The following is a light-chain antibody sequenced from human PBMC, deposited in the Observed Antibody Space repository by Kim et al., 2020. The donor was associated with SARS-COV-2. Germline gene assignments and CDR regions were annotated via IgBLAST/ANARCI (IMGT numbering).Light chain of an antibody. CDR2: VNSDGSH. CDR3: QTWGTGIRV. CDR1: SGHSSYA. Sequence: QLVLTQSPSASASLGASVKLSCTLSSGHSSYAIAWHQQQPEKGPRYLMKVNSDGSHSKGDGIPDRFSGSSSGAERYLTIPSLQSEDEADYYCQTWGTGIRVFGGGTQLTVL. J-gene: IGLJ3*02. V-gene: IGLV4-69*01.